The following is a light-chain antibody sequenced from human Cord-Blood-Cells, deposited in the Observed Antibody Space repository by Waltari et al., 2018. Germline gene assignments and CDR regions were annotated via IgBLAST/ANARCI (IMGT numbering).Light chain of an antibody. CDR3: SSYTSSSTWV. J-gene: IGLJ3*02. Sequence: QSALTQPASVSGSPGQSITISCTGTSSDVGGYNYVSWYQQHPDKAPKLMIYDVSNRPSGVSNRVSGSQSGNTASLTISGLQAEDEADYYCSSYTSSSTWVFGGGTKLTVL. CDR2: DVS. CDR1: SSDVGGYNY. V-gene: IGLV2-14*01.